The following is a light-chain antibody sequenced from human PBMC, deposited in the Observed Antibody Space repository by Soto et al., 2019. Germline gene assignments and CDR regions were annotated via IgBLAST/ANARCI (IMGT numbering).Light chain of an antibody. CDR2: DAS. V-gene: IGKV3-11*01. CDR1: QSVRTY. CDR3: QQRNSSPTIT. J-gene: IGKJ5*01. Sequence: EIVLTQSPVTLSLSPGERATLSCRASQSVRTYLAWYQVKPGQAPRLLIYDASSRASGVPARFSGSGSGTDFTLTISSLEPEDFALYYCQQRNSSPTITLGQGTRLE.